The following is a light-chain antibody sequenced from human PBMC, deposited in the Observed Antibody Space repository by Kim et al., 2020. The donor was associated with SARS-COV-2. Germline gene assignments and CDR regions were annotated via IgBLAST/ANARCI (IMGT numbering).Light chain of an antibody. Sequence: DIVMTQSPDSLDVSLGERATINCKSSQSLLHSSNNENYVAWYQQKPGQPPKLLISWASKRESGVPDRFSASVSGSDFTLTISILQAEDVAVYYCQQYYSTPPFTFGPVTKVDI. CDR2: WAS. V-gene: IGKV4-1*01. J-gene: IGKJ3*01. CDR3: QQYYSTPPFT. CDR1: QSLLHSSNNENY.